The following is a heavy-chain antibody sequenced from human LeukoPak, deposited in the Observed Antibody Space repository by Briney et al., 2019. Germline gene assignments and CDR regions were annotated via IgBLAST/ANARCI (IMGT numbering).Heavy chain of an antibody. CDR3: ARRAYGDYGRWYYDL. CDR1: GFTVSSNY. J-gene: IGHJ2*01. D-gene: IGHD4-17*01. Sequence: HPGGSLRLSCVASGFTVSSNYMSWVRQAPGKGLEWVSVIYSAGSTYYADSVKGRFTISRDNSKNSLFLQMHSLRADDTAVYYCARRAYGDYGRWYYDLWGRGTLVTVSS. CDR2: IYSAGST. V-gene: IGHV3-53*01.